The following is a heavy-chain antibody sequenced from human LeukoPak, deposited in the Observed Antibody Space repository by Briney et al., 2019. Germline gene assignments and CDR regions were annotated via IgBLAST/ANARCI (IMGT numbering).Heavy chain of an antibody. J-gene: IGHJ4*02. V-gene: IGHV3-7*01. Sequence: GGSLRLSCAASGFTFGSFWMSWVRQAPGRGLEWVANIKPDGSEKYYVDSVRGRFTNSRDNPQNSLYLQMSSLRADDTAVYYCARDDGYRSYDYGGQGTLVTVSS. CDR2: IKPDGSEK. CDR3: ARDDGYRSYDY. D-gene: IGHD5-24*01. CDR1: GFTFGSFW.